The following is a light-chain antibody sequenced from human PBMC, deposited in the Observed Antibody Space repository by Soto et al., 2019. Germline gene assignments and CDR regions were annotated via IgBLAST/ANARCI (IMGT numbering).Light chain of an antibody. CDR2: QAS. CDR3: MQGTKWPPT. CDR1: QSIVHSDGKAY. J-gene: IGKJ1*01. V-gene: IGKV2-30*02. Sequence: DVVVTQSPLSLPVTLGQPASISCRSSQSIVHSDGKAYLSWFQQRPGQSPRRLIYQASNRDSGVPDRFSGGGSGTDFTLQIDRVEAEDVGIYYCMQGTKWPPTFGRGTRVEIK.